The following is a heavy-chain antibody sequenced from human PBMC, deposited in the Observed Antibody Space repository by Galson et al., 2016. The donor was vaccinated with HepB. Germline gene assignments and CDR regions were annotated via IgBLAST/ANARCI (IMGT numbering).Heavy chain of an antibody. Sequence: PALVKPTQTLTLTCIFSGFPLSTTGVGVGWMCQPPGRTLEWLAHIYWDGDERYSPSLKSRLTVTKDTSKNRVVLTMTNMDPVDTATYYCVHIVHSGSYYYFAYWGQGTLVTVSS. J-gene: IGHJ4*02. CDR3: VHIVHSGSYYYFAY. CDR2: IYWDGDE. D-gene: IGHD1-26*01. CDR1: GFPLSTTGVG. V-gene: IGHV2-5*02.